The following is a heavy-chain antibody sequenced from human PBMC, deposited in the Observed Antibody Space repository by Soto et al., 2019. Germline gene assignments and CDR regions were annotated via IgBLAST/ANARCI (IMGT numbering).Heavy chain of an antibody. Sequence: ASVKVSCKASGYTLTSYAMNWVRQAPGQRLEWMGWINAGNGNTKYSQKFQGRVTITRDTSASTAYMELRSLRSDDTALYYCARDLVPGYTGYSDYWGQGTLVTVSS. CDR3: ARDLVPGYTGYSDY. CDR2: INAGNGNT. V-gene: IGHV1-3*01. CDR1: GYTLTSYA. D-gene: IGHD5-12*01. J-gene: IGHJ4*02.